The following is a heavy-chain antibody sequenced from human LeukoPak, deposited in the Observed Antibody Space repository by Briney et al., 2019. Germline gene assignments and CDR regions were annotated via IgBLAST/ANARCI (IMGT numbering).Heavy chain of an antibody. Sequence: SETLSLTCTVSGGSISSYHWSWIRQPSGKGLEWIGRIYSSGSTNYNPSLKSRVSLSVDTSRNQFSLKVNSVTAADTAVYYCARAPPTYYDILTGYPDLKNYYYGMDVWGQGTTVTVSS. CDR1: GGSISSYH. CDR3: ARAPPTYYDILTGYPDLKNYYYGMDV. J-gene: IGHJ6*02. V-gene: IGHV4-4*07. CDR2: IYSSGST. D-gene: IGHD3-9*01.